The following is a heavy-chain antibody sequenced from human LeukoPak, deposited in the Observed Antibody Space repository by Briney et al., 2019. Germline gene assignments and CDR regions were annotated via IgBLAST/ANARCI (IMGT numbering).Heavy chain of an antibody. Sequence: GASVKVSCKASGYTFTSYGISWMRQAPGQGLEWMGWISAYNGNTNYAQKLQGRVTMTTDTSTSTAYMELRSLRSDDTAVYYCARGSIVVVPAPFDYWGQGTLVTVSS. CDR3: ARGSIVVVPAPFDY. CDR1: GYTFTSYG. V-gene: IGHV1-18*01. D-gene: IGHD2-2*01. J-gene: IGHJ4*02. CDR2: ISAYNGNT.